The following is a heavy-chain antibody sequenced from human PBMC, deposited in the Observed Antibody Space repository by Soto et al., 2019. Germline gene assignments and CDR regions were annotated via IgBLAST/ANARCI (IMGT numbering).Heavy chain of an antibody. V-gene: IGHV1-46*01. Sequence: ASVKVSCKASGYTFTSYYMHWVRQAPGQGLEWMGIINPSGGSTSYAQKFQGRVTMTRDTSTSTVYMELSSLRSEDTAVSYCASVGSGSYHYYYYGMDVWGQGTTVTVSS. J-gene: IGHJ6*02. D-gene: IGHD1-26*01. CDR3: ASVGSGSYHYYYYGMDV. CDR2: INPSGGST. CDR1: GYTFTSYY.